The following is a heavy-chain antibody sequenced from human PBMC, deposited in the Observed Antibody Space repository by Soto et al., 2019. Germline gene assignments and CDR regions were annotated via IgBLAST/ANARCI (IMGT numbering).Heavy chain of an antibody. CDR2: VYYSGST. D-gene: IGHD4-4*01. J-gene: IGHJ6*03. V-gene: IGHV4-59*08. CDR1: GGSISSYY. CDR3: ARIRGDYSNYKSYYYYMDV. Sequence: QVQLQESGPGLVKPSETLSLTCTVSGGSISSYYWSWIRQPPGKGLEWIGYVYYSGSTNYNPSLKSRVTISVDTSKNQFSLKLSSVTAADTAVFYCARIRGDYSNYKSYYYYMDVWGKGTTVTVSS.